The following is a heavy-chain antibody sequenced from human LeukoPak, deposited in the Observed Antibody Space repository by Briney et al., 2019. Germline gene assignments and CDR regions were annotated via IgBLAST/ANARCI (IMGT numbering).Heavy chain of an antibody. J-gene: IGHJ3*02. V-gene: IGHV3-30*02. CDR2: IRYDGSNK. Sequence: GGSLRLSCAASGFTFSSYGMHWVRQAPGKGREWGAFIRYDGSNKYYADSVKGRFTISRDNSKDTLYLQMNSLRTEDTAIYYCAKEYFDDRNDAFDIWGQGTMVTASS. CDR3: AKEYFDDRNDAFDI. CDR1: GFTFSSYG. D-gene: IGHD2/OR15-2a*01.